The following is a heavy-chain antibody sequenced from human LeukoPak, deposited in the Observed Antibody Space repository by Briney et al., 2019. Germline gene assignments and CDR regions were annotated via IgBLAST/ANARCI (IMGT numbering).Heavy chain of an antibody. CDR3: ARPLAAAGFHIDY. CDR1: GFTFSSYG. CDR2: ISYDGSNK. V-gene: IGHV3-30*03. D-gene: IGHD6-13*01. Sequence: GGSLRLSCAASGFTFSSYGMHWVRQAPGKGLEWVAVISYDGSNKYYADSVKGRFTISRDNSKNTLYLQMNSLRAEDTAVYYCARPLAAAGFHIDYWGQGTLVTVSS. J-gene: IGHJ4*02.